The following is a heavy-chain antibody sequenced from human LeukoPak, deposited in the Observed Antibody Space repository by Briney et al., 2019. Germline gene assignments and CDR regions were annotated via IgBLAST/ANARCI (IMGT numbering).Heavy chain of an antibody. CDR3: AREPAFYDSSWRNWFDP. Sequence: PSETLSLICTVSGFSIGDNYYWGWIRQPPGKGLEWIGNIYHTGTTYYNPSLKSRVTISIDRSKNQFSLKLSSVTAADTAVYYCAREPAFYDSSWRNWFDPWGQGTLVTVSS. V-gene: IGHV4-38-2*02. CDR2: IYHTGTT. D-gene: IGHD3-22*01. CDR1: GFSIGDNYY. J-gene: IGHJ5*02.